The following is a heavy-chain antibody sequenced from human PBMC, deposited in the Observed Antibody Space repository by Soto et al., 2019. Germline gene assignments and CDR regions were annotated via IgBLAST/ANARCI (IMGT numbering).Heavy chain of an antibody. Sequence: QVQLVQSGAEVKKPGASLKVSCKASGYTFSNFGVSWVRQAPGQGLEWIGWINPDNGDTNYGQKLQGRATMTTDAFTDTAYMEVRGLRTDDTAVYYCARGVRVAAYRDSYMDAWGEWNTVTVSS. V-gene: IGHV1-18*01. CDR3: ARGVRVAAYRDSYMDA. J-gene: IGHJ6*03. CDR2: INPDNGDT. CDR1: GYTFSNFG. D-gene: IGHD3-10*02.